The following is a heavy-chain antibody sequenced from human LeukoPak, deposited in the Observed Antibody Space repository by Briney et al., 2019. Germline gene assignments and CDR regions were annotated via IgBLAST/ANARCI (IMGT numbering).Heavy chain of an antibody. J-gene: IGHJ3*02. Sequence: ASVKVSCKASGYSFTTYGISWVRQAPGQGLEWMGWISAYNGNTNYAQKLQGRVTMTTDTSTSTAYMELRSLRSDDTAVYYCARGPRYGVVVPAAIDAFDIWGQGTMVTVSS. V-gene: IGHV1-18*01. CDR2: ISAYNGNT. D-gene: IGHD2-2*01. CDR1: GYSFTTYG. CDR3: ARGPRYGVVVPAAIDAFDI.